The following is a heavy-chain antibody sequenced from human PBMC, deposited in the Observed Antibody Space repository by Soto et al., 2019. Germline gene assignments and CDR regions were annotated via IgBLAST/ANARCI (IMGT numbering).Heavy chain of an antibody. CDR1: GGSISTAYW. CDR3: ARDSRRQGWFDP. CDR2: IYHDGTT. V-gene: IGHV4-4*02. J-gene: IGHJ5*02. Sequence: KPSETLSLTCAVSGGSISTAYWWTWVRQSPGKGLEWIGQIYHDGTTDFNPSLQSRVSISVDVSENLFSLNLTSVTAADTAIYYCARDSRRQGWFDPWGQGALVTVSS.